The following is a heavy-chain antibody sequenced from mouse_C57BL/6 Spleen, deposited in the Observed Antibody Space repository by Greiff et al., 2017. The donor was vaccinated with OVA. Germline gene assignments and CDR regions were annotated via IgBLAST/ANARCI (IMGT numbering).Heavy chain of an antibody. J-gene: IGHJ4*01. Sequence: DVHLVESGGGLVKPGGSLKLSCAASGFTFSSYAMSWVRQTPEKRLEWVATISDGGSYTYYPDNVKGRFTLYRDNAKNNLDLQMSHLKSEDTAMYYCERDTTVVATPYYAMDYWGQGTAVTVSS. V-gene: IGHV5-4*01. CDR2: ISDGGSYT. D-gene: IGHD1-1*01. CDR1: GFTFSSYA. CDR3: ERDTTVVATPYYAMDY.